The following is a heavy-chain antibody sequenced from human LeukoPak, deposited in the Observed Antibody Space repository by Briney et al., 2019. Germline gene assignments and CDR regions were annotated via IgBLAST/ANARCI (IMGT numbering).Heavy chain of an antibody. D-gene: IGHD4-11*01. V-gene: IGHV2-5*01. J-gene: IGHJ3*02. CDR2: IYWNDDK. CDR3: AHRNSDYRAFDI. CDR1: GFSLSTSGMY. Sequence: SGPTLVKPTQTLTLTCTFTGFSLSTSGMYVGWIRQPPGKALEWLALIYWNDDKRYSPSLKSRLTITKDTSKNQVVLTMTNMDPVDTATYYCAHRNSDYRAFDIWGQGTMVTVSS.